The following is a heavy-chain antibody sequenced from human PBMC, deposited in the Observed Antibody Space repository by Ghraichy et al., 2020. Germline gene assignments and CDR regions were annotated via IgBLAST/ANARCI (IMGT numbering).Heavy chain of an antibody. CDR1: GGSISSGGYY. CDR3: ARGGLRGFDY. J-gene: IGHJ4*02. V-gene: IGHV4-31*03. D-gene: IGHD4-17*01. Sequence: TLSLTCTVSGGSISSGGYYWSWIRQHPGKGLEWIGYIYYSGSTYYNPSLKSRVTISVDTSKNQFSLKLSSVTAADTAVYYCARGGLRGFDYWGQGTLVTVSS. CDR2: IYYSGST.